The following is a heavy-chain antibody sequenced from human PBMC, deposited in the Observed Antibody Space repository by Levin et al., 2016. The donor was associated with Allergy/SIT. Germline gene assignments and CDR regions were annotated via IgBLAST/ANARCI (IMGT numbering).Heavy chain of an antibody. V-gene: IGHV5-51*01. CDR3: ARINEEYQLLYPFDY. D-gene: IGHD2-2*02. Sequence: GESLKISCKGSGYSFTTYWIGWVRQMPGKGLEWMGIIYPGDSDTRYSPSFQGQVTISADKSISTAYLQWSGLKASDTAMYYCARINEEYQLLYPFDYWGQGTLVTVSS. CDR2: IYPGDSDT. J-gene: IGHJ4*02. CDR1: GYSFTTYW.